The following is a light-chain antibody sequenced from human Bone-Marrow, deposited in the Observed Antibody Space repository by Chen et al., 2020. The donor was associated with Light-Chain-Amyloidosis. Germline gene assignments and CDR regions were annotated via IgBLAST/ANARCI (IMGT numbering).Light chain of an antibody. J-gene: IGLJ1*01. CDR2: EGS. V-gene: IGLV2-23*01. CDR1: SSEVGSYNL. CDR3: CSYAGSPYV. Sequence: QSALTQPASVSGSPGQSITISCTGTSSEVGSYNLVSWYQQHPGKAPKLMIYEGSKRPSGVSNRFSGSKSGNTASLTISGLQAEDEADYYCCSYAGSPYVFGTGTKVTVL.